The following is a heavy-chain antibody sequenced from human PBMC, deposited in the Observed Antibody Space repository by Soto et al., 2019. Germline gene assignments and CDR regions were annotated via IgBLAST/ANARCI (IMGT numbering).Heavy chain of an antibody. CDR1: GGSISSGDYY. Sequence: QVQLQESGPGLVKPSQTLSITCTVSGGSISSGDYYWSWIRQPPGKGLEWIGYIDYSGGTSSNPSLKTRVTLSPYTSKNQFSLNLSSVTAADTAVYYCASAVARSDYHYSGQATLVTFSS. CDR2: IDYSGGT. V-gene: IGHV4-30-4*01. CDR3: ASAVARSDYHY. D-gene: IGHD5-12*01. J-gene: IGHJ4*02.